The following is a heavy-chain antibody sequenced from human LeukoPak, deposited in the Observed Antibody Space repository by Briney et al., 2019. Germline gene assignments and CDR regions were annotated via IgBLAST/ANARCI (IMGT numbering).Heavy chain of an antibody. CDR2: ISGSGGST. CDR3: AKVISSSWNKDYYYYMDV. J-gene: IGHJ6*03. V-gene: IGHV3-23*01. Sequence: PGGSLRLSCAASGFSFNNYAMSWVRQAPGKGLEWVSAISGSGGSTYYADSVKGRFTISRDNSKNTLYLQMNSLRAEDTAVYYCAKVISSSWNKDYYYYMDVWGKGTTVTVSS. CDR1: GFSFNNYA. D-gene: IGHD6-13*01.